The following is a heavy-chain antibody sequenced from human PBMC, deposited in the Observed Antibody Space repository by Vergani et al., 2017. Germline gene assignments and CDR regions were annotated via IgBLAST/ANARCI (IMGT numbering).Heavy chain of an antibody. J-gene: IGHJ4*02. Sequence: EVELVQSGPEMRKPGESLKISCKGSEYSFGNYWIGWVRQMPGKGLEWIVIIYPADSDTRYSPSFPGQVTISADKSISTAFLQWDSLKASDTALYYSARHTTYTDSWGQGTLVTVSS. CDR3: ARHTTYTDS. D-gene: IGHD1-1*01. CDR2: IYPADSDT. CDR1: EYSFGNYW. V-gene: IGHV5-51*01.